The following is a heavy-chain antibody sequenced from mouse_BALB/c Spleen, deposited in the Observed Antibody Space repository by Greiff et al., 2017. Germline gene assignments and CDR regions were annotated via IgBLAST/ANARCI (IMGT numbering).Heavy chain of an antibody. J-gene: IGHJ2*01. V-gene: IGHV5-17*02. CDR2: ISSGSSTI. CDR1: GFTFSSFG. Sequence: EVQLVESGGGLVQPGGSRKLSCAASGFTFSSFGMHWVRQAPEKGLELVAYISSGSSTIYYADTVKGRFPISRDNPKNTLFLLMTSLRSEDTAMYYCARGGYDQDFDDWGQGTTLTVSS. CDR3: ARGGYDQDFDD. D-gene: IGHD2-14*01.